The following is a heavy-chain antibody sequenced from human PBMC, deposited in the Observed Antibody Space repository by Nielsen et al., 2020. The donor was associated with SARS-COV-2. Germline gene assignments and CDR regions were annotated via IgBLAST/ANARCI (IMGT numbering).Heavy chain of an antibody. CDR2: ISSSSSYI. D-gene: IGHD5-24*01. J-gene: IGHJ4*02. Sequence: GESLKISCAASGFTFSSYSINWVRQAPGKGLEWVSSISSSSSYIYYADSVKGRFTISRDNARNSLYLQVNSLRAEDTAVYYCARDSRMATITLDYWGQGTLVTVSS. CDR1: GFTFSSYS. V-gene: IGHV3-21*01. CDR3: ARDSRMATITLDY.